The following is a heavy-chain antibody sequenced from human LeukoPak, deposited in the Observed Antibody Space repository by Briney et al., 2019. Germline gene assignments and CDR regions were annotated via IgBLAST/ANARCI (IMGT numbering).Heavy chain of an antibody. CDR2: ISSSSSTI. V-gene: IGHV3-48*04. CDR3: ARAATYYYDSSGLLSS. CDR1: GFTFSNDW. Sequence: GGSLRLSCAASGFTFSNDWMSWVRQAPGKGLEWVSYISSSSSTIYYADSVKGRFTISRDNAKNSLYLQMNSLRAEDTAVYYCARAATYYYDSSGLLSSWGQGTLVTVSS. D-gene: IGHD3-22*01. J-gene: IGHJ5*02.